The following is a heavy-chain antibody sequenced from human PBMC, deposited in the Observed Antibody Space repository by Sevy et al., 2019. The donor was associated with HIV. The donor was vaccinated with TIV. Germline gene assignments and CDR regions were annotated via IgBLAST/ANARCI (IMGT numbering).Heavy chain of an antibody. J-gene: IGHJ4*02. CDR2: ISYNGEDE. V-gene: IGHV3-30*04. D-gene: IGHD3-16*01. CDR1: TFTFSHYA. CDR3: ARDWGTPPTAILYHFDF. Sequence: GGSLRLSCVASTFTFSHYAMHWVRQSPGKGLQWVASISYNGEDENYADSVAGRFTISRDNPKNTLFLQMSGLRPEDTALYYCARDWGTPPTAILYHFDFWGQGIPVTVSS.